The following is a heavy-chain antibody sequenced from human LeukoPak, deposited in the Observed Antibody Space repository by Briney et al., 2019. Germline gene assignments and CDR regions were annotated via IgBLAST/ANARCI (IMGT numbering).Heavy chain of an antibody. D-gene: IGHD4-17*01. CDR3: ASRNTVTDTFDI. Sequence: PSETLSLTCTVSGGSMSNYYWTWIRQPAGKGLEWIGRIYTSGRTNYNPSLKSRVTMSLDTSKNQFSVKLSSVTAADTAVYYCASRNTVTDTFDIWGQGTMVTVSS. J-gene: IGHJ3*02. V-gene: IGHV4-4*07. CDR2: IYTSGRT. CDR1: GGSMSNYY.